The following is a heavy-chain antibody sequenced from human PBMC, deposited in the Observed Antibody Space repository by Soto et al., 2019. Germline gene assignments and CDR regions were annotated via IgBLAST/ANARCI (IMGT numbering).Heavy chain of an antibody. CDR1: GGSISSGGYY. V-gene: IGHV4-31*03. J-gene: IGHJ4*02. CDR3: ARAINDYGDSNCDY. Sequence: QVQLQESGPGLVKPSQTLSLTCTVSGGSISSGGYYWSWIRQHPGKGLEWIGYIYYSGSTYYNPSLKSRVTISVDTAKNQFSLKLRSVTAADTAVYYCARAINDYGDSNCDYWGQGTLVTVSS. D-gene: IGHD4-17*01. CDR2: IYYSGST.